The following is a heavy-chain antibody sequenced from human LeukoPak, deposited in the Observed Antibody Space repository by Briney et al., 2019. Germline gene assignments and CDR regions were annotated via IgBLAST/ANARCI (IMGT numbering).Heavy chain of an antibody. V-gene: IGHV3-21*01. Sequence: PGGSLRLSCAASGFTFSSYSMNWVRQAPGKGLEWVSSIRSSSSYIYYADSVKGRFTISRDNAKNSLYLQMNSLRAEDTAVYYCARDPRNYYDSSGVWGKGTTVTVSS. CDR2: IRSSSSYI. CDR1: GFTFSSYS. J-gene: IGHJ6*04. CDR3: ARDPRNYYDSSGV. D-gene: IGHD3-22*01.